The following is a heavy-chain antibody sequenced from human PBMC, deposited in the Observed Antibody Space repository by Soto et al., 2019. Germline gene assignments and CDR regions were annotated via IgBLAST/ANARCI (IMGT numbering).Heavy chain of an antibody. CDR2: INHSGST. Sequence: SETLSLTCAVYGGSFSGYYWSWIRQPPGKGLEWIGEINHSGSTNYNPSLKSRVTISVDTSKNQFSLKLSSVTAADTAVYYCAREYGGYDRGFDYLGQGTLVTVSS. V-gene: IGHV4-34*01. CDR3: AREYGGYDRGFDY. J-gene: IGHJ4*02. D-gene: IGHD5-12*01. CDR1: GGSFSGYY.